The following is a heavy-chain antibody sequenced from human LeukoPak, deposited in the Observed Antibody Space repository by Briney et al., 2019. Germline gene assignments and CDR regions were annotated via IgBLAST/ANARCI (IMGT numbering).Heavy chain of an antibody. CDR2: ISSSSSYI. D-gene: IGHD1-14*01. J-gene: IGHJ4*02. CDR3: ARDPGSSAFDL. CDR1: GFTFSSYS. V-gene: IGHV3-21*01. Sequence: GGSLRLSCAASGFTFSSYSMNWVRQAPGKGLEWVSSISSSSSYIYYADSVKGRFTISRDNAKNSLYLQMNSLRAEDTAVFYYARDPGSSAFDLWGQGSLVTVST.